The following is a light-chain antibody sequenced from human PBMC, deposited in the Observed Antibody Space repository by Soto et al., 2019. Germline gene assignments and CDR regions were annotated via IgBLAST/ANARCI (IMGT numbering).Light chain of an antibody. Sequence: EIVLTQSAATLSLSPGERATLSCRASQSVSSYLAWYQQKPGQAPRLLIYDASNRATGIPARFSGSGCGADFTLTISSLEPEAFEGNCCPQRGYGPRINCAHGTGLEIK. J-gene: IGKJ5*01. V-gene: IGKV3-11*01. CDR1: QSVSSY. CDR2: DAS. CDR3: PQRGYGPRIN.